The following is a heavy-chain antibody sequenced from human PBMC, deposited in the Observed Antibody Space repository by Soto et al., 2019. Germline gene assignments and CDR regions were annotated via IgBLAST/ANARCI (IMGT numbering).Heavy chain of an antibody. Sequence: PGESLKISCKGSGYSFTSYWITWVRQMPGKGLEWMGRINPSDSYTNYGPSFRGHVTISADTSISTAYLQWSSLKASDTAMYYCARLDNSNYRVDSWGQGTLVTVSS. J-gene: IGHJ4*02. CDR2: INPSDSYT. CDR3: ARLDNSNYRVDS. D-gene: IGHD4-4*01. V-gene: IGHV5-10-1*01. CDR1: GYSFTSYW.